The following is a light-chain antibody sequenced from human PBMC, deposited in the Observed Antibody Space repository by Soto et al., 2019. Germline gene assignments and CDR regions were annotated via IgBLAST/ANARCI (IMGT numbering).Light chain of an antibody. CDR3: QQYDSYPLT. CDR1: QSISSG. V-gene: IGKV1-5*03. J-gene: IGKJ4*01. CDR2: KAS. Sequence: DTQMTQSPSTLSASVGDRVTITCRASQSISSGLAWYQQKPGKAPKLLIYKASTLHSGVPSSFSGRGSGTEFTLTIRSLQPDDFATYYCQQYDSYPLTFGEGTKVEIK.